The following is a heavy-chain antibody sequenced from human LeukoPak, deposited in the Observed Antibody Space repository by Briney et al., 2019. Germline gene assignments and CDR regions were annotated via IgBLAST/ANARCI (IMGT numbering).Heavy chain of an antibody. J-gene: IGHJ4*02. V-gene: IGHV1-2*02. D-gene: IGHD2-2*01. CDR3: ARDVGEYCSSTNCYASHY. CDR1: GYTFTGYY. CDR2: INPHSGGT. Sequence: GASVKVSCKASGYTFTGYYIHWVRQAPGQGLKWMGWINPHSGGTNYAQKFQGGVTMTRDTSITTAYMELSSLRSDDTAVYYCARDVGEYCSSTNCYASHYWGQGTLVTVSS.